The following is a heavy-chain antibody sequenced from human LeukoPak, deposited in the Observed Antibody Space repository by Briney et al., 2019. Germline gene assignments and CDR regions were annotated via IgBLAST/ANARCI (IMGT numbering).Heavy chain of an antibody. CDR2: IYYSGST. Sequence: SETLSLTCTVSGGSISSSSYYWGWIRQPPGKGLEWIGSIYYSGSTYYNPSLKSRVTISVDTSKNQFSLKLSSVTAADTAVYYCAGRGVVPAAYPDYWGQGTLVTVSS. CDR3: AGRGVVPAAYPDY. J-gene: IGHJ4*02. D-gene: IGHD2-2*01. CDR1: GGSISSSSYY. V-gene: IGHV4-39*01.